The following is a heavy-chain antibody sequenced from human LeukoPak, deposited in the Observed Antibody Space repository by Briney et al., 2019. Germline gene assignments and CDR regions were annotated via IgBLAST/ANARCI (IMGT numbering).Heavy chain of an antibody. CDR3: ARDRAMTTVVTPYWYFDL. CDR2: IYYSGST. Sequence: PSQTLSLTCTVSGGSISSGDYYWSWIRQPPGKGLEWIGYIYYSGSTYYNPSLKSRVTISVDTSKNQFSLKLSSVTAADTAVYYCARDRAMTTVVTPYWYFDLWGRGTLVTVSS. V-gene: IGHV4-30-4*01. CDR1: GGSISSGDYY. D-gene: IGHD4-23*01. J-gene: IGHJ2*01.